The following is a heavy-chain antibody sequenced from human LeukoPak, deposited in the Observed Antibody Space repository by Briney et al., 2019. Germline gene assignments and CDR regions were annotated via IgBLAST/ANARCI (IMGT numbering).Heavy chain of an antibody. Sequence: GGSLRPSCAASGFTFSDYYMSWIRQAPGKGLEWVSYISSSSSYTNHADSVKGRFTISRDNAKNSLYLQMNSLRVEDTAVYYCARVRRDTAMVKDYWGQGTLVTVSS. CDR3: ARVRRDTAMVKDY. J-gene: IGHJ4*02. CDR2: ISSSSSYT. D-gene: IGHD5-18*01. CDR1: GFTFSDYY. V-gene: IGHV3-11*06.